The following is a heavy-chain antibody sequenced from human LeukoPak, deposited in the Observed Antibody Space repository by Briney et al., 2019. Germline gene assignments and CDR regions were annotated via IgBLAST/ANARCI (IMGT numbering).Heavy chain of an antibody. V-gene: IGHV3-21*01. D-gene: IGHD2-15*01. J-gene: IGHJ6*02. CDR3: VTRPECSGADCYCMDV. CDR2: IGTNGDYI. Sequence: GESLKISGAASGFTFNYYSMTWVRQTPRKGLEWVSYIGTNGDYIKYADSVKGRFTISRDNAKNSLYLQMNSLRAEDTAVYYYVTRPECSGADCYCMDVWGQGTAVTVSS. CDR1: GFTFNYYS.